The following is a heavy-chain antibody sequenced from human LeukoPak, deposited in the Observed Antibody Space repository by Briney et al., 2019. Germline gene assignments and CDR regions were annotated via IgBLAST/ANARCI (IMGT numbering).Heavy chain of an antibody. J-gene: IGHJ3*02. V-gene: IGHV3-74*01. D-gene: IGHD3-10*01. CDR1: GFTLSSYW. Sequence: GGSLRLSCAASGFTLSSYWMHWVRQAPGKGLVWVSRVNGDGRFTTYADSVKGRFTISRDTAKNTLYVQMNSLRVEDTAVYYCARVAFYGEGGAFDIWGQGTMVTVSS. CDR3: ARVAFYGEGGAFDI. CDR2: VNGDGRFT.